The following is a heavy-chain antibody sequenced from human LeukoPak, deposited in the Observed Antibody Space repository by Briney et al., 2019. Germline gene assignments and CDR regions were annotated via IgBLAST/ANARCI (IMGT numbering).Heavy chain of an antibody. D-gene: IGHD2-15*01. CDR1: GFTVSSNY. Sequence: PGGSLRLSCAASGFTVSSNYMSWVRQAPGKGLEWVSVIYSGGSTYYADSVKGRFTISRDNSENTLYLQMNSLRAEDTAVYYCARDCTSSCYSDAFDIWGQGTMVTVSS. CDR3: ARDCTSSCYSDAFDI. J-gene: IGHJ3*02. CDR2: IYSGGST. V-gene: IGHV3-66*01.